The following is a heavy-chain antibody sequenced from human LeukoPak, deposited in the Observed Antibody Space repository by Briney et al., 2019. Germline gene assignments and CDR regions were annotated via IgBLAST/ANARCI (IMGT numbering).Heavy chain of an antibody. CDR2: ISGSGGST. Sequence: GGSLRLSCTASGFTFSSYGMDWVRQAPGKGLEWVSVISGSGGSTYYADSVKGRFTISRDNSKNTLYLQMNSLRAEDTAVYYCAKHGFDSSGYYYRRDDAFDIWGQGTMVTVSS. J-gene: IGHJ3*02. V-gene: IGHV3-23*01. D-gene: IGHD3-22*01. CDR3: AKHGFDSSGYYYRRDDAFDI. CDR1: GFTFSSYG.